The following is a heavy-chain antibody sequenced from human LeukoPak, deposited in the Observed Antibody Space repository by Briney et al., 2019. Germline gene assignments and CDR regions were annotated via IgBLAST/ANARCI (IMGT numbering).Heavy chain of an antibody. CDR3: ARERSDAVLEWLHHWSDP. CDR2: IIPILRTA. Sequence: ASVKVSCKASGGTFNTFAISWVRQAPGQGLEWLGGIIPILRTANYAQNFQGRVTITTDESTSTAYMELSGLKSEDTAVYYCARERSDAVLEWLHHWSDPWGQGTLVIVSS. J-gene: IGHJ5*02. CDR1: GGTFNTFA. D-gene: IGHD3-3*02. V-gene: IGHV1-69*05.